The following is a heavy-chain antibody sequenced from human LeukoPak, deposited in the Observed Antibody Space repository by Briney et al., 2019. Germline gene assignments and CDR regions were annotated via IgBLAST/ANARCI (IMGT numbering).Heavy chain of an antibody. J-gene: IGHJ3*02. CDR3: ARDYSYYDSSGYLQTAAFDI. CDR1: GFTFSSYS. V-gene: IGHV3-21*01. CDR2: ISGSSSSI. D-gene: IGHD3-22*01. Sequence: PGGSLRLSCAASGFTFSSYSMNWVRQAPGKGLEWVSSISGSSSSIYYADSVKGRFTISRDNAKNSLYLQMNSLRAEDTAVYYCARDYSYYDSSGYLQTAAFDIWGQGTMVTVSS.